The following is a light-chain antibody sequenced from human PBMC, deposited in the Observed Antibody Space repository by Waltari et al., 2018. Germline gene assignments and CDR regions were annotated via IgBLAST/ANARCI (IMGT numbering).Light chain of an antibody. J-gene: IGLJ3*02. V-gene: IGLV2-23*01. CDR2: QAS. Sequence: QSALTQSASMSGSPGQSITISCSGTNSDIGAYNLVSWYRQHPGKAPQLILFQASRRPSGISDRFSGSKSGTTAYLTISRLQAGDEAHYYCSSYVGRSTWVFGGGTRLTVL. CDR1: NSDIGAYNL. CDR3: SSYVGRSTWV.